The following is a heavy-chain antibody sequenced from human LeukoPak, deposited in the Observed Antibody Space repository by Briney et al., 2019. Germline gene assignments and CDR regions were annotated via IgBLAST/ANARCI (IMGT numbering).Heavy chain of an antibody. CDR2: ISSSSSTI. CDR1: GFTFSSYS. Sequence: QSGGSLRLSCAASGFTFSSYSMNWVRQAPGKGLEWVSYISSSSSTIYYADSVKGRFTISRDNAKNSLYLQMNSLRAEDTAVYYCARVPLVGATRGAFDIWGQGTMVTVSS. CDR3: ARVPLVGATRGAFDI. D-gene: IGHD1-26*01. J-gene: IGHJ3*02. V-gene: IGHV3-48*01.